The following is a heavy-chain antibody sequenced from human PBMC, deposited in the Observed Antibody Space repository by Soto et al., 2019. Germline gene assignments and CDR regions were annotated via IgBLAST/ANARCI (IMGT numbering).Heavy chain of an antibody. CDR3: ARGRGYSYGAIFDY. V-gene: IGHV4-34*01. J-gene: IGHJ4*02. CDR2: INHSGST. Sequence: SETLSLTCAVYCGSFSGYYWSWIRQPPGKGLEWIGEINHSGSTNYNPSLKSRVTISVDTSKNQFSLKLSSVTAADTAVYYCARGRGYSYGAIFDYWGQGTLVTVSS. D-gene: IGHD5-18*01. CDR1: CGSFSGYY.